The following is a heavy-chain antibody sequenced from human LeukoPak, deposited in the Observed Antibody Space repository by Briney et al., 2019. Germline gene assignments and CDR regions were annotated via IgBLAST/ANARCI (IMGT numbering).Heavy chain of an antibody. Sequence: SETLSLTCTVSGGSISSYYWSWIRQPPGKGLEWIGYTYYSGSTDYNPSLKSRVTISVDTSKNQFSLKLASVTAADTAVYYCARHSGSSDGAFDIWGQGTMVTVSS. D-gene: IGHD6-13*01. CDR3: ARHSGSSDGAFDI. CDR2: TYYSGST. V-gene: IGHV4-59*08. CDR1: GGSISSYY. J-gene: IGHJ3*02.